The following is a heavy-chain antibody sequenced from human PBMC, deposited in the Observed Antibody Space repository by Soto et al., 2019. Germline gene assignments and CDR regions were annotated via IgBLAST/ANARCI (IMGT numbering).Heavy chain of an antibody. CDR2: ISAYNGNT. CDR3: ARTRITIFGVVAHGFDP. Sequence: EASVKVSCKASGYTLTSYGISWVRQAPGQGLEWMGWISAYNGNTNYAQKLQGRVTMTTDTSTSTAYMELRSLRSDDTAVYYCARTRITIFGVVAHGFDPWGQGTLVTVS. J-gene: IGHJ5*02. CDR1: GYTLTSYG. V-gene: IGHV1-18*04. D-gene: IGHD3-3*01.